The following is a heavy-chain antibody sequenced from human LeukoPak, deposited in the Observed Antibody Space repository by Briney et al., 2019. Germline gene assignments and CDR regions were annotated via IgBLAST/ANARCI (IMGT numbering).Heavy chain of an antibody. J-gene: IGHJ3*02. CDR1: GYTFTSYA. CDR2: INTNTGNP. V-gene: IGHV7-4-1*02. Sequence: GASVKVSCKASGYTFTSYAMNWVRQAPGQGLEWMGWINTNTGNPTYAQGFTGRFVFSLDTSVSTAYLQISSLKAEDTAVYYCARADYSSSWYGVRAFDIWGQGTMVTVPS. CDR3: ARADYSSSWYGVRAFDI. D-gene: IGHD6-13*01.